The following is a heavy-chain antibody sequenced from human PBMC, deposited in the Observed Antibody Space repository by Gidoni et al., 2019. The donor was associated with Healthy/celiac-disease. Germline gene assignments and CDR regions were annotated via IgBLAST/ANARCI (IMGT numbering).Heavy chain of an antibody. CDR2: IWYDGSNK. V-gene: IGHV3-33*01. CDR1: GFTFSSYG. CDR3: ARDRIEGFGEVYYYYYGMDV. D-gene: IGHD3-10*01. J-gene: IGHJ6*02. Sequence: QVQLVESGGGVVQPGRSLRPSCAASGFTFSSYGMPWFRQAPGKGLEWVEVIWYDGSNKYYADSVKGRFTISRDNSKNTLYLQMNSLRAEDTAVYYCARDRIEGFGEVYYYYYGMDVWGQGTTVTVSS.